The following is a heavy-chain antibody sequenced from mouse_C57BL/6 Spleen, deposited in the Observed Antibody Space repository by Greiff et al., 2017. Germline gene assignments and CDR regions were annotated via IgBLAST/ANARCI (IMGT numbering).Heavy chain of an antibody. CDR3: ARRSGYGTTGIYYAMDY. Sequence: EVQLVESGGDLVKPGGSLKLSCAASGFTFSSYGMSWVRQTPDKRLEWVATISSGGSYTYYPDSVKGRFTISRDNAKNTLYLQMSSLKSEDTAMYYWARRSGYGTTGIYYAMDYWGQGTSVTVSS. D-gene: IGHD2-1*01. J-gene: IGHJ4*01. CDR2: ISSGGSYT. CDR1: GFTFSSYG. V-gene: IGHV5-6*01.